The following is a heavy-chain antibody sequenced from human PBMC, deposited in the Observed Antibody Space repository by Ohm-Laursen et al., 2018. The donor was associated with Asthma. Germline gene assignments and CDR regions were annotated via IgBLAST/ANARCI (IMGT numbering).Heavy chain of an antibody. CDR2: IKQDGIEK. CDR3: ASTYYYDSSGYFFSRDWYFDL. J-gene: IGHJ2*01. CDR1: GFTFSSYW. Sequence: SLRLSCSAPGFTFSSYWMGWVRQAPGKGLEWVANIKQDGIEKYYVDSVKGRFTISRDNANNSLYLQMNSLRAEDTAVYYCASTYYYDSSGYFFSRDWYFDLWGRGTLVTVSS. D-gene: IGHD3-22*01. V-gene: IGHV3-7*03.